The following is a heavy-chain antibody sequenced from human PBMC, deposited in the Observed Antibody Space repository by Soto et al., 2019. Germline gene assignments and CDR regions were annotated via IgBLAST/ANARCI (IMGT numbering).Heavy chain of an antibody. Sequence: SVKVSWKASGGTFSSYAISWVRQAPGQGLEWMGGIIPIFGTANYAQKFQGRVTITADESTSTAYMELSSLRSEDTAVYYCASSPLQDLRFLEWYRSDYWGQGTLVTVSS. CDR2: IIPIFGTA. J-gene: IGHJ4*02. D-gene: IGHD3-3*01. V-gene: IGHV1-69*13. CDR3: ASSPLQDLRFLEWYRSDY. CDR1: GGTFSSYA.